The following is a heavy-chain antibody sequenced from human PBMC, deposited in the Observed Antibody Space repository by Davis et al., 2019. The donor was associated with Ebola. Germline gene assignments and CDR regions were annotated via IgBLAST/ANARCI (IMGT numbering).Heavy chain of an antibody. V-gene: IGHV4-59*12. D-gene: IGHD3-3*01. Sequence: SETLSLTCTVSGGSISSYYWSWIRQPPGKGLEWIGYIYYSGSTNYNPSLKSRVTISVDTSKNQFSLKLSSVTAADTAVYYCARDFGVVIRFWFDPWGQGTLVTVSS. CDR1: GGSISSYY. CDR3: ARDFGVVIRFWFDP. J-gene: IGHJ5*02. CDR2: IYYSGST.